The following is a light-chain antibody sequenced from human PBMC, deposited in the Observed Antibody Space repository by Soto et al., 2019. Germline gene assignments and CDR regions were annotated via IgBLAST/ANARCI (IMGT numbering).Light chain of an antibody. Sequence: IVLTQSPVTLSLSPGERSTLSCRASQPFSITFLAWYQQKPGQAPRLLMYGAYTRASGIPDRFSGSGSGKELTLTIHRMEPPDSEVYYCKKYGESNQTFGQGKKVDIK. CDR2: GAY. V-gene: IGKV3-20*01. CDR3: KKYGESNQT. CDR1: QPFSITF. J-gene: IGKJ1*01.